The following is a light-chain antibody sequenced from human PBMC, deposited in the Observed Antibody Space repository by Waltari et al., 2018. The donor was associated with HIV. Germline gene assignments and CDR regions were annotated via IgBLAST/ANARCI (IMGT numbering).Light chain of an antibody. CDR3: GLYMGSGSSV. Sequence: QTVVTQDPSFSVSPGGTFTLTCGLSPVSVSTTYYHSWYQQTPGKAPRKLIYCTSTRSSGGAVRCFGFFIGNKAALTSTEAQADDDADYYCGLYMGSGSSVLGGGTQLTVL. V-gene: IGLV8-61*01. CDR1: PVSVSTTYY. J-gene: IGLJ7*01. CDR2: CTS.